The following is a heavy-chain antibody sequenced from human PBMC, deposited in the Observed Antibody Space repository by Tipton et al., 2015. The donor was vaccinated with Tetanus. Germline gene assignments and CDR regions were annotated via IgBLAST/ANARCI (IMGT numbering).Heavy chain of an antibody. Sequence: SLRLSCEASGFIFSSYAMSWVRQAPGMGLEWVSIIGGSGATPYYAESVRGRFTISRDISKSTLFLQMDGLRAEDSALYYCAKDGCFSVGCLGSDYWGQGNLVTVSS. CDR1: GFIFSSYA. CDR3: AKDGCFSVGCLGSDY. J-gene: IGHJ4*02. CDR2: IGGSGATP. D-gene: IGHD5/OR15-5a*01. V-gene: IGHV3-23*01.